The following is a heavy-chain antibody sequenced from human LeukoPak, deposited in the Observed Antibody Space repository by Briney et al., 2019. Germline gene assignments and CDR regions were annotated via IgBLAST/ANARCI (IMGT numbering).Heavy chain of an antibody. CDR1: GYTFTGYY. J-gene: IGHJ5*02. V-gene: IGHV1-2*06. CDR3: ARDRAPLYSSSCWASWLDP. D-gene: IGHD6-13*01. CDR2: INPNSGGT. Sequence: GASVKVSCKASGYTFTGYYMHWVRQAPGQGREWMGRINPNSGGTNYAQKFQGRVTMTRDTSISTAYMELSRLRSDDTAVYYCARDRAPLYSSSCWASWLDPWGQGTLVTVSS.